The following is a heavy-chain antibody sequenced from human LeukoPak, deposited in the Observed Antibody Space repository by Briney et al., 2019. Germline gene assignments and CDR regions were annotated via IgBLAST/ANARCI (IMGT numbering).Heavy chain of an antibody. CDR1: GFTFTNYA. Sequence: GGSLRLSCAASGFTFTNYAMSWVRQTPGKGLEWVSVISGSGGSTYYADSVKGRFTISRDNSKNTLYLQMNSLRAEDTAVYYCAKVKVDTAMVIIFDYWGQGTLVTVSS. CDR3: AKVKVDTAMVIIFDY. V-gene: IGHV3-23*01. D-gene: IGHD5-18*01. J-gene: IGHJ4*02. CDR2: ISGSGGST.